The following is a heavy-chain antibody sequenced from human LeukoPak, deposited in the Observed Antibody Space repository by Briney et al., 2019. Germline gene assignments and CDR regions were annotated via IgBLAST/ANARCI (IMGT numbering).Heavy chain of an antibody. CDR2: IYTSGST. CDR1: GGSISSYY. D-gene: IGHD2-15*01. J-gene: IGHJ5*02. Sequence: SETLSLTCTVSGGSISSYYWSWIRQPAGKGLEWIGRIYTSGSTNYNPSLKSRVTISVDTSKNQFSLKLSSVTAADTAVYYCARDLRYCSGGSCYAARWFDPWGQGTLVTVSS. V-gene: IGHV4-4*07. CDR3: ARDLRYCSGGSCYAARWFDP.